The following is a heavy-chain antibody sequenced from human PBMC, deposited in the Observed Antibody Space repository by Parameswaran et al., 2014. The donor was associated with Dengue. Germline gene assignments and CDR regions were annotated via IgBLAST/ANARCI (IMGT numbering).Heavy chain of an antibody. J-gene: IGHJ4*02. CDR2: INPNSGGT. D-gene: IGHD2-8*01. V-gene: IGHV1-2*02. Sequence: WVRQAPGQGLEWMGWINPNSGGTNYAQKFQGRVTMTRDTSISTAYMELSRLGSDDTAVYYCARDQSGTNGVCPDYWGQGTLVTVSS. CDR3: ARDQSGTNGVCPDY.